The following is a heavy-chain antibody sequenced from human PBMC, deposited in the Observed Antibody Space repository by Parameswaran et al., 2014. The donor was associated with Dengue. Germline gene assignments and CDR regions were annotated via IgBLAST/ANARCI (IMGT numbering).Heavy chain of an antibody. CDR2: ISAYNGNT. CDR3: ARDLVVWGNGYGDSTSSDC. V-gene: IGHV1-18*01. D-gene: IGHD4-17*01. Sequence: WVRQAPGQGLEWMGWISAYNGNTNYAQKLQGRVTMTTDTSTSTAYMELRSLRSDDTAVYYCARDLVVWGNGYGDSTSSDCWGQGTLVTVSS. J-gene: IGHJ4*02.